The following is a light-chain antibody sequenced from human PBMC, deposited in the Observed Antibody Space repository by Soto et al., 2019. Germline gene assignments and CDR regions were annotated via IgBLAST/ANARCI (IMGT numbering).Light chain of an antibody. CDR2: EVK. CDR1: GSDIGGYNY. J-gene: IGLJ1*01. Sequence: QSALTQPASVSGSPGQSITISCTGTGSDIGGYNYVSWYQQHPGKAPKLILYEVKYRPSGVSDRFSGSKSGITASLTISGLQAEDEADYYCSSYTSSSTLFGTGTKLTVL. V-gene: IGLV2-14*03. CDR3: SSYTSSSTL.